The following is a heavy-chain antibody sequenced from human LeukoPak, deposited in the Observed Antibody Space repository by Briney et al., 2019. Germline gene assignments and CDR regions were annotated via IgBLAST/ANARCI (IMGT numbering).Heavy chain of an antibody. D-gene: IGHD3-22*01. Sequence: GGSLRLSCAASGFTFSSYWMHWVRQAPGKGLVWVSRINTDGSSTSYADSVKGRFTISRDNAKNTLYLQMNNLRAEDTAVYYCARGASSAYYVDYWGQGTLVSVSS. J-gene: IGHJ4*02. V-gene: IGHV3-74*01. CDR2: INTDGSST. CDR1: GFTFSSYW. CDR3: ARGASSAYYVDY.